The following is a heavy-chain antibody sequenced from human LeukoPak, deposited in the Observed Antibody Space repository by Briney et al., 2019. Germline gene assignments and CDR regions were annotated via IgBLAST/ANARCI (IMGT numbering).Heavy chain of an antibody. CDR2: INSDGSST. Sequence: GGSLRLSCAASGFTFSSYWMHWVRQAPGKGLEWVSRINSDGSSTSYADSVKGRFTISRDNAKNTLYLQMNSLRAEDTAVYYCARERLGVAGRYLYYWGQGTLVTVSS. CDR1: GFTFSSYW. V-gene: IGHV3-74*01. D-gene: IGHD6-13*01. CDR3: ARERLGVAGRYLYY. J-gene: IGHJ4*02.